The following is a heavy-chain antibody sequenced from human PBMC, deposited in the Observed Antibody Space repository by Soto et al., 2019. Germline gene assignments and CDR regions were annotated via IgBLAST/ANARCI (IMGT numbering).Heavy chain of an antibody. Sequence: SETLSLTXTVSGGSISSSSYYWGWIRQPPGKGLEWIGSIYYSGSTYYNPSLKSRVTISVDTSKNQFSLKLSSVTAADTAVYYCARQGGDSSSPYYYYGMDVWGQGTTVTVSS. CDR1: GGSISSSSYY. D-gene: IGHD6-6*01. CDR3: ARQGGDSSSPYYYYGMDV. CDR2: IYYSGST. J-gene: IGHJ6*02. V-gene: IGHV4-39*01.